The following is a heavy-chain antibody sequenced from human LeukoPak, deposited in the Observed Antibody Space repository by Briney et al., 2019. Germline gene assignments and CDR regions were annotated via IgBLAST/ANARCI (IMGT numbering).Heavy chain of an antibody. CDR2: IYHSGST. J-gene: IGHJ4*02. Sequence: SETLSLTCAVSGGSISSGGYSWSWIRQPPGKGLEWIGYIYHSGSTYYNPSLKRRVTISVDRSKNQSSLKLSSVTAADTAVYYRASSLGFLEWRRESYFDYWGQGTLVTVSS. V-gene: IGHV4-30-2*01. D-gene: IGHD3-3*01. CDR3: ASSLGFLEWRRESYFDY. CDR1: GGSISSGGYS.